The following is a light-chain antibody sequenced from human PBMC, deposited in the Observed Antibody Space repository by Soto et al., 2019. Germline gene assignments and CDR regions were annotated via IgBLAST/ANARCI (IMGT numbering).Light chain of an antibody. J-gene: IGKJ2*01. Sequence: DIQMTQSPSTLSASVGDRVSITCRASQSFSTWLAWYQQKPGKVPKILIYKASSLESGVPSRFSGSGSGTEFTLTISSLQPDDFATYFCQQYNSHPYTFGQGTKLEIK. CDR2: KAS. CDR3: QQYNSHPYT. CDR1: QSFSTW. V-gene: IGKV1-5*03.